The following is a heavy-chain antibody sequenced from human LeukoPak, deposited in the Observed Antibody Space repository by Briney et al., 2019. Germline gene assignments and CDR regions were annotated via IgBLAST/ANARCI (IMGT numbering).Heavy chain of an antibody. J-gene: IGHJ4*02. CDR3: VKGGWFDY. Sequence: GRSLRLSCAASGFTFSGYHMNWARQAPGKGLEWVSAISESGGDTQYGDSVKGRFTISRDNSKNTLYLQMNTLRADDTAVYYCVKGGWFDYWGQGTLVTVSS. CDR2: ISESGGDT. D-gene: IGHD6-19*01. CDR1: GFTFSGYH. V-gene: IGHV3-23*01.